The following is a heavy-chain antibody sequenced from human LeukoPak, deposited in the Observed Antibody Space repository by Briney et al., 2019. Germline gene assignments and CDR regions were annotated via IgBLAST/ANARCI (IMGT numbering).Heavy chain of an antibody. CDR3: AKGSTDFWSEFFDY. CDR1: GFTFSSYA. J-gene: IGHJ4*02. Sequence: GGALRLSCAASGFTFSSYAMHWVRQAPGKGLGWVAVISYDGSNKYYADSVKGRFTISRDNSKNTLYLQMNSLRAEDTAVYYCAKGSTDFWSEFFDYWGQGTLVTVSS. V-gene: IGHV3-30-3*01. CDR2: ISYDGSNK. D-gene: IGHD3-3*01.